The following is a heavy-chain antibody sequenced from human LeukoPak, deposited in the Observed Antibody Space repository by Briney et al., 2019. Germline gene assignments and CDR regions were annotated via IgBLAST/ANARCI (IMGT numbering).Heavy chain of an antibody. J-gene: IGHJ3*02. V-gene: IGHV3-30*03. Sequence: GGSLRLSCAASGFTFSSYGMHWVRQAPGKGLEWVAVISYDGSNKYYADSVKGRFTISRDNSKNTLYLQMNSLRAEDTAVYYCARDLKGPVNDVFDIWGQGTMVTVSS. CDR2: ISYDGSNK. D-gene: IGHD4-23*01. CDR3: ARDLKGPVNDVFDI. CDR1: GFTFSSYG.